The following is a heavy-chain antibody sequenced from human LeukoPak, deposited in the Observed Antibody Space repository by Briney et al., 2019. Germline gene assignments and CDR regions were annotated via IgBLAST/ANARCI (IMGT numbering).Heavy chain of an antibody. Sequence: GGSLRLSCAASGFTFSSYWMHWVRQAPGKGLVWVSRINSDGSSTSYADSVKGRFTISRDNSKNTLYLQMNSLRAEDTAVYYCAKGLTWELHHYYYYGMDVWGQGTTVTVSS. CDR3: AKGLTWELHHYYYYGMDV. J-gene: IGHJ6*02. D-gene: IGHD1-26*01. V-gene: IGHV3-74*01. CDR2: INSDGSST. CDR1: GFTFSSYW.